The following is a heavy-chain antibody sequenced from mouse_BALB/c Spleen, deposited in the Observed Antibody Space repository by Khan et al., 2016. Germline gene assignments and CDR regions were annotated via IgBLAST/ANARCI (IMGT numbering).Heavy chain of an antibody. D-gene: IGHD2-2*01. V-gene: IGHV1-7*01. CDR3: ARYGSPFYFDY. CDR1: GYTFTSYW. Sequence: QVQLQQSGAELAKPGASVKMSCKASGYTFTSYWMHWVKQRPGQGLEWIGYINPSTGYIEYNQKFKDKATLTADKSSSTAYMQLSSLTSEDSAVYYCARYGSPFYFDYWGQGTSLTVSS. CDR2: INPSTGYI. J-gene: IGHJ2*02.